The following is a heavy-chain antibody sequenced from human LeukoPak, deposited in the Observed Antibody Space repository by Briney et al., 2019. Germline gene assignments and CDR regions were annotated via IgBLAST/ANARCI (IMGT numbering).Heavy chain of an antibody. D-gene: IGHD1-26*01. V-gene: IGHV3-30*04. J-gene: IGHJ6*02. Sequence: GGSLRLSCAASGFTFNNYAMHWVRQAPGKGLQWVAVVAFDGINNYYTGSVKGRFTISRDNSKSTLYLQMNSLRPEDSAVYYCARATGGSYYDADYYYGLDVWGQGTTVTVS. CDR1: GFTFNNYA. CDR3: ARATGGSYYDADYYYGLDV. CDR2: VAFDGINN.